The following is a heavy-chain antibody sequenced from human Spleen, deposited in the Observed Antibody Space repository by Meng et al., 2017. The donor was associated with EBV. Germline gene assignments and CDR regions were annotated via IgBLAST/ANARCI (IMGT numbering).Heavy chain of an antibody. CDR1: GFTFSRYW. V-gene: IGHV3-74*01. CDR2: TNENGRTT. Sequence: VHVVESGGALVQPGGSLRLSCAASGFTFSRYWMHWVRQAPGKGLVWVSRTNENGRTTDYADAVKGRFTISRDNTKNILYLQMNSLRAEDTAVYYCTRWSYGGTAYWGQGTLVTVSS. D-gene: IGHD4-23*01. CDR3: TRWSYGGTAY. J-gene: IGHJ4*02.